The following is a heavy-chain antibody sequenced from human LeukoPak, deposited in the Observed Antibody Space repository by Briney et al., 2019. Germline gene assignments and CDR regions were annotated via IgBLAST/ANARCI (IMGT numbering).Heavy chain of an antibody. D-gene: IGHD5-18*01. V-gene: IGHV4-34*01. CDR3: ARVKWIQLWSISYYYGMDV. J-gene: IGHJ6*02. Sequence: SETLSLTRAVYGGSFSGYYWSWIRQPPGKGLEWIGEINHSGSTNYNPSLKSRVTISVDTSKNQFSLKLSSVTAADTAVYYCARVKWIQLWSISYYYGMDVWGQGTTVTVSS. CDR2: INHSGST. CDR1: GGSFSGYY.